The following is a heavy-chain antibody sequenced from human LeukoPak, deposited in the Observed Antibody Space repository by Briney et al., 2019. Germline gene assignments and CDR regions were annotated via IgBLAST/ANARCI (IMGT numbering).Heavy chain of an antibody. V-gene: IGHV3-30*02. J-gene: IGHJ4*02. CDR1: GFTFNNYG. D-gene: IGHD3-10*01. Sequence: GGSLRLSCAASGFTFNNYGMHCVRQAPGKGREWGAFILYDGGNKYYADSVKGRFTISRDKVKGSLYLQMNSLRAEDTAVFYCARDSASGSYYTYNFDYWGQGTQVTVSS. CDR2: ILYDGGNK. CDR3: ARDSASGSYYTYNFDY.